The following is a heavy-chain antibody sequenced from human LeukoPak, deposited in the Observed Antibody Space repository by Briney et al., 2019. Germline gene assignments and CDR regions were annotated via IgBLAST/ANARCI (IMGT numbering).Heavy chain of an antibody. Sequence: GGSLRLSCAASGFTSSSYWMSWVRQAPGEGLEWVANIKQDGSEKYYVDSVKGRFTISRDNAKNSLYLQMNSLRAEDTAVYYCARANYYGSGRAAFDIWGQGTMVTVSS. V-gene: IGHV3-7*01. CDR3: ARANYYGSGRAAFDI. CDR2: IKQDGSEK. CDR1: GFTSSSYW. D-gene: IGHD3-10*01. J-gene: IGHJ3*02.